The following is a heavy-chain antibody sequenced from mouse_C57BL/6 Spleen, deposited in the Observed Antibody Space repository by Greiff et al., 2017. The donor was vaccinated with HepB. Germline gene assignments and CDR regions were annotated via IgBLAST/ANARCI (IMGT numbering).Heavy chain of an antibody. J-gene: IGHJ2*01. CDR3: ARDRQLRLDY. D-gene: IGHD3-2*02. CDR1: GFTFSDYY. V-gene: IGHV5-16*01. CDR2: INYDGSST. Sequence: EVKVEESEGGLVQPGSSMKLSCTASGFTFSDYYMAWVRPVPEKGLEWVANINYDGSSTYYLDSLKSRFIISRDNAKNILYLQMSSLKSEDTATYYCARDRQLRLDYWGQGTTLTVSS.